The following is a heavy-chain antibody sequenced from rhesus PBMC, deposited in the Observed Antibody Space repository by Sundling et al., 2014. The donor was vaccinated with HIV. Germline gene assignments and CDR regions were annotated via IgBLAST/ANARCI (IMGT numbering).Heavy chain of an antibody. D-gene: IGHD2-21*01. Sequence: EVQLVESGGGLAKPGGSLRLSCAASGFSFSDYYMHWVRQAPGKGLEWVSGISYTGGSTYYADSVKARFTISRENAKNTLSLQMDSLRAEDTAVYYCARGSWDPVVVVVAMGFDYWGQGVLVTVSS. CDR1: GFSFSDYY. V-gene: IGHV3-59*01. CDR2: ISYTGGST. CDR3: ARGSWDPVVVVVAMGFDY. J-gene: IGHJ4*01.